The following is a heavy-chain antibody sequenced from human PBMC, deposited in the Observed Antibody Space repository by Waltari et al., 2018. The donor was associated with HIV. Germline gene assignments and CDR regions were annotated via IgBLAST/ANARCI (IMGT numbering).Heavy chain of an antibody. CDR3: ARSHTPERFHRQYYYYYGMDV. J-gene: IGHJ6*02. CDR1: GGSISSYY. V-gene: IGHV4-59*01. Sequence: QVQLQESGPGLVKPSETLSLTCTVSGGSISSYYWSWLRQPPGKGLEWIGYIYYSGSTNYNPSLKSRVTISVDTSKNQFSLKLSSVTAADTAVYYCARSHTPERFHRQYYYYYGMDVWGQGTTVTVSS. D-gene: IGHD5-18*01. CDR2: IYYSGST.